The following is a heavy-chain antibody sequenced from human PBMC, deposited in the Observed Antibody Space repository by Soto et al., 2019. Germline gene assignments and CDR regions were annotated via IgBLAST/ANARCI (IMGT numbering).Heavy chain of an antibody. CDR3: ARDYGESYCGGDCYSPP. J-gene: IGHJ5*02. CDR2: ISYDGSNK. Sequence: QVQLVESGGGVVQPGRSLRLSCAASGFTFSSYAMHWVRQAPGKGLEWVAVISYDGSNKYYADSVKGRFTISRDNSKNTLYLQMNSLRAEDTAVYYCARDYGESYCGGDCYSPPWGQGTLVTVSS. V-gene: IGHV3-30-3*01. CDR1: GFTFSSYA. D-gene: IGHD2-21*02.